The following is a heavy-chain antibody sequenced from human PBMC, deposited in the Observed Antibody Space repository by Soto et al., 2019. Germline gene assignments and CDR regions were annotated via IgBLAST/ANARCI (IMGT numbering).Heavy chain of an antibody. V-gene: IGHV3-23*01. Sequence: EVQLLESGGGLVQPGGSLRLSCAASGFTFSSYAMSWVRQAPGKGLEWVSAISGSGGSTYYADSVKGRFTISRDNSKNTLYLQMNSLRAEDTAVYYCARDYYDFWSGSQMADYYYGMDVWGQGTTVTVSS. D-gene: IGHD3-3*01. J-gene: IGHJ6*02. CDR3: ARDYYDFWSGSQMADYYYGMDV. CDR1: GFTFSSYA. CDR2: ISGSGGST.